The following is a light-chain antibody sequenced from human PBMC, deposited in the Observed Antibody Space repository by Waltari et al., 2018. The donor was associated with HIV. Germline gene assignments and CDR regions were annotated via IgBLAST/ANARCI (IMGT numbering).Light chain of an antibody. V-gene: IGLV3-19*01. Sequence: SSELTQDPSVSVALGQTVRIPCQGDSLRSYYASWYQQKSGQAPVVVFFGRNNRPSGIPDRFSGSSSGNTASLTITGAQAEDEADYYCHSRDSSGYHVVFGGGTKVTVL. CDR3: HSRDSSGYHVV. CDR2: GRN. J-gene: IGLJ2*01. CDR1: SLRSYY.